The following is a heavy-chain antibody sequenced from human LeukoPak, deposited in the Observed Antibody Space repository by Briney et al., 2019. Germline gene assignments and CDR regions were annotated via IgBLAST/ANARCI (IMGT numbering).Heavy chain of an antibody. J-gene: IGHJ5*02. V-gene: IGHV1-2*02. CDR2: INPNSGGT. CDR3: ARDLLPRTIFGVVPDP. D-gene: IGHD3-3*01. CDR1: GYTFTGYY. Sequence: ASVKVSCNASGYTFTGYYMHWVRQAPGQGLEWMGWINPNSGGTNYAQKFQGRVTMTRDTSISTAYMELSRLRSDDTAVYYCARDLLPRTIFGVVPDPWGQGTLVTVSS.